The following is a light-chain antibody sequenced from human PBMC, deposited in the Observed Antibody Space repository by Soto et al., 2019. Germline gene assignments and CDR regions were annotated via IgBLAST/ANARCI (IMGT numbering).Light chain of an antibody. Sequence: DIQMTQSPSTLSASVGDRVTITCRASQSISSWLAWYQQKPGKAPKLLIYKASSIDSGVPSRFSGSGSVTEFTLTISSLQPDDFQTYYCQPYNSYPWTFGQGTKVEIK. CDR3: QPYNSYPWT. V-gene: IGKV1-5*03. CDR1: QSISSW. CDR2: KAS. J-gene: IGKJ1*01.